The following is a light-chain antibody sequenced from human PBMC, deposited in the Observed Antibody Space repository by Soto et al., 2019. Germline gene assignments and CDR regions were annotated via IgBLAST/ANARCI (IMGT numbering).Light chain of an antibody. CDR3: QRYSSVPV. CDR1: QGIRNY. CDR2: AAS. V-gene: IGKV1-27*01. J-gene: IGKJ3*01. Sequence: DIQMTQSPTSLSASVGDRVTITCRASQGIRNYVAWYQQIPGKAPKLLIYAASTLQSGVPSRFSGSGSGTDFTLTINGLQHEDVATYSCQRYSSVPVFGPGTKVEIK.